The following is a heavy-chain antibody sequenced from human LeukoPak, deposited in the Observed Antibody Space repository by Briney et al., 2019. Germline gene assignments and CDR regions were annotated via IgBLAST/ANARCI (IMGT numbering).Heavy chain of an antibody. V-gene: IGHV4-61*02. CDR2: VLTTGNT. CDR1: GDSISSHRGEYY. Sequence: SETLSLTCTVSGDSISSHRGEYYWSWIRQPAGRGLEWVGRVLTTGNTDYNASPDSRVTISLDASKDQFSLNLTSAPAADTALYFCGRLGSATLTFATWGQAIPATASS. CDR3: GRLGSATLTFAT. D-gene: IGHD1-1*01. J-gene: IGHJ5*02.